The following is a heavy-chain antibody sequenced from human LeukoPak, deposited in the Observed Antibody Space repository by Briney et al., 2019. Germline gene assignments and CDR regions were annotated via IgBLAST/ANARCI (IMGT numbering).Heavy chain of an antibody. CDR2: ISYDGSNK. CDR3: ARDGAVAGTNYYYGMDV. J-gene: IGHJ6*02. D-gene: IGHD6-19*01. V-gene: IGHV3-30-3*01. CDR1: GFTFSSYA. Sequence: QTGGSLRLSCAASGFTFSSYAMHWVRQAPGKGLEWVAVISYDGSNKYYADSVKGRLTISRDNSKNTLYLQMNSLRAEDTAVYYCARDGAVAGTNYYYGMDVWGQGTTVTVSS.